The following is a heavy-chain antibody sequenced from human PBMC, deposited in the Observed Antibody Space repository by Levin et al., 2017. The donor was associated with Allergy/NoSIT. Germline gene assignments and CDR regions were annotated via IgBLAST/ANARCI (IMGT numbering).Heavy chain of an antibody. CDR1: GFPFDSYA. V-gene: IGHV3-23*01. D-gene: IGHD1-26*01. CDR3: AKEPSSESCFDY. CDR2: ISGSGGNT. J-gene: IGHJ4*02. Sequence: GESLKISCAASGFPFDSYAMSWVRQAPGKGLEWVSGISGSGGNTDYADSLKGRVTITRNNSKTTLYMQMHSLRSEDTAVYYCAKEPSSESCFDYWGRGTLVTDSS.